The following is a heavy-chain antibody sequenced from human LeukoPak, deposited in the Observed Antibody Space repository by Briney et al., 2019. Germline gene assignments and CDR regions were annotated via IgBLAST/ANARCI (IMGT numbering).Heavy chain of an antibody. D-gene: IGHD2-15*01. J-gene: IGHJ5*02. CDR2: ISSSSSYI. CDR1: GFTFSSYS. CDR3: ARDSSHSYCSGGSCYSGNWFDP. V-gene: IGHV3-21*01. Sequence: GGSLRLSCAASGFTFSSYSMNWVRQAPGKGLEWVSSISSSSSYIYYADSVKGRFTISRDNAKNSLYLQMNSLRAEDTAVYYCARDSSHSYCSGGSCYSGNWFDPWGQGTLVTVSS.